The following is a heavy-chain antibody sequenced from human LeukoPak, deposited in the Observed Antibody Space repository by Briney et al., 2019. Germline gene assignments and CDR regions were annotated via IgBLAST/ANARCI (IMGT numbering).Heavy chain of an antibody. D-gene: IGHD1-20*01. J-gene: IGHJ3*02. CDR1: GYTFTSYG. V-gene: IGHV1-18*01. CDR3: ARASTHRYNWKSGQLNDAFDT. Sequence: ASVKVSCKASGYTFTSYGISWVRQAPGQGLEWMGWISPYNGNTKYAQKLQGRVTMTTDTSTSTAYMELRSLRSDDTAVYYCARASTHRYNWKSGQLNDAFDTWGQGTMVTVSS. CDR2: ISPYNGNT.